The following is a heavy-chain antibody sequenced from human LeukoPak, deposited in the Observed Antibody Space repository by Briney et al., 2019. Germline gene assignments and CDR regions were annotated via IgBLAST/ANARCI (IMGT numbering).Heavy chain of an antibody. Sequence: ASVTVSCTASGYTFTGYYTHWVRQAPGQGLEWMGRTNPNSGGTNYAQKFQGRVTMTRDTSISTAYMELSRLRSDDTAVYYCARAYYYDSSGYQTYYFDYWGQGTLVTVSS. D-gene: IGHD3-22*01. V-gene: IGHV1-2*06. J-gene: IGHJ4*02. CDR1: GYTFTGYY. CDR3: ARAYYYDSSGYQTYYFDY. CDR2: TNPNSGGT.